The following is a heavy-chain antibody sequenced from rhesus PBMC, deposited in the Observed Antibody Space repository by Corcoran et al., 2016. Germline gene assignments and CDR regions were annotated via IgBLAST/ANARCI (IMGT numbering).Heavy chain of an antibody. CDR3: TKGPPSFDF. V-gene: IGHV4-80*01. CDR1: GASMTNSW. Sequence: QVQLQESGPGLVEPSETLSLTCTVSGASMTNSWWSWIRQSPEKGLEWIGEINGDSGHSTYNPSLRSRVTISRDASKSQFSLRLSSVTAADAAVYYCTKGPPSFDFWGQGVLVTVSS. J-gene: IGHJ4*01. CDR2: INGDSGHS.